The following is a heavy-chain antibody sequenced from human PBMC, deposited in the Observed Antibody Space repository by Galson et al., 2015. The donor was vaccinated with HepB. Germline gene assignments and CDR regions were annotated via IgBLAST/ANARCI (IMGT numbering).Heavy chain of an antibody. CDR2: TTNNDVT. J-gene: IGHJ6*03. CDR1: GFSVSPHY. Sequence: SLRLSCAASGFSVSPHYISWVRQAPGKGLEWVSFTTNNDVTYYAGSVKGRFTVSRDSSKNTFYLQMNSLRAEDTAVYYCAVNMDVWGKGTTVTVSS. V-gene: IGHV3-53*01. CDR3: AVNMDV.